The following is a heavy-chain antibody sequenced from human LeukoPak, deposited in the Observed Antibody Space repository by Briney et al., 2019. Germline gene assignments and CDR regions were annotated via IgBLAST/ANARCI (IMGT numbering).Heavy chain of an antibody. D-gene: IGHD6-19*01. CDR3: ASPYSSGWTRGDY. V-gene: IGHV3-53*01. Sequence: PGGSLRLSCAASGFTVSSNYMSWVRQAPGKGLEWVSVIYSGGSTYYADSVKGRFTISRDNSKNTLYLQMNSLRAEDTAVYYCASPYSSGWTRGDYWGQGTLVTVSS. J-gene: IGHJ4*02. CDR2: IYSGGST. CDR1: GFTVSSNY.